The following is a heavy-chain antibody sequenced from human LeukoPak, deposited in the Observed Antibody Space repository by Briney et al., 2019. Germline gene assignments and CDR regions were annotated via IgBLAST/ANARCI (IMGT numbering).Heavy chain of an antibody. V-gene: IGHV3-66*01. Sequence: GGSLRLSCAASGFTVSSNYKSWVRQAPGKGLEWVSVIYSGGSTYYADSVKGRFTISRDNSKNTLYLQMNSLRAEDTAVYYCAREGVDTASFDYWGQGTLVTVSS. CDR3: AREGVDTASFDY. J-gene: IGHJ4*02. CDR1: GFTVSSNY. CDR2: IYSGGST. D-gene: IGHD5-18*01.